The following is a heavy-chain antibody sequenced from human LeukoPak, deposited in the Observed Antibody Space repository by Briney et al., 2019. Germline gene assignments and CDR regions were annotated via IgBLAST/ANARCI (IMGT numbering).Heavy chain of an antibody. CDR2: INPNSGGT. Sequence: ASVTVSCKASGYTFTGYYMHWVRQAPGQGLEWMGWINPNSGGTNYAQKFQGRVTMTRDTSISTAYMELSRLRSDDTAVYYCARVRRARDYSLDYWGQGTLVTVSS. CDR3: ARVRRARDYSLDY. CDR1: GYTFTGYY. J-gene: IGHJ4*02. D-gene: IGHD4-11*01. V-gene: IGHV1-2*02.